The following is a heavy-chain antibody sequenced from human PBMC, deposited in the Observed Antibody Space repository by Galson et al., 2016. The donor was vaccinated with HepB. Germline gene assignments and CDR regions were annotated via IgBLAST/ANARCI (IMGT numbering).Heavy chain of an antibody. J-gene: IGHJ4*02. CDR2: FSGSLVTT. CDR3: ARDPVDSSSSYVYNYFDY. V-gene: IGHV3-23*01. D-gene: IGHD6-13*01. Sequence: SLRLSCAASGFTFNNYAMSWVRQAPRKGLEWVSAFSGSLVTTYYADSVKGRFTISRDNSKNTLYLQMNSLRAEDTAVYYCARDPVDSSSSYVYNYFDYWGQGTLVTVSS. CDR1: GFTFNNYA.